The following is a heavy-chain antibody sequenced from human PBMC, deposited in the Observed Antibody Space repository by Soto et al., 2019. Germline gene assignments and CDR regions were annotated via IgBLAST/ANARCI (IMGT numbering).Heavy chain of an antibody. CDR1: GFTFSSYG. J-gene: IGHJ6*02. D-gene: IGHD3-10*01. Sequence: GGSLRLSCAASGFTFSSYGMHWFRQAPGKGLEWVAVISYDGSNKYYADSVKGRFTISRDNSKNTLYLQMNSLRAEDTAVYYCAKDRITMVRGVIVYYGMDVWGQGTTVTVSS. V-gene: IGHV3-30*18. CDR2: ISYDGSNK. CDR3: AKDRITMVRGVIVYYGMDV.